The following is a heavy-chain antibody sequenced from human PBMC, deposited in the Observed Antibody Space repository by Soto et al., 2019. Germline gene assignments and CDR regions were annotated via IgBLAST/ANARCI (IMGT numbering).Heavy chain of an antibody. D-gene: IGHD3-16*02. V-gene: IGHV1-18*01. CDR1: GYTFNSYG. CDR3: ARSLVNYDYIWGXYRNSEIDH. CDR2: VSAYNGNT. J-gene: IGHJ4*02. Sequence: QVQLVQSGAEVKKPGASVKVSCKASGYTFNSYGINWVRQTPGQGLEWVGWVSAYNGNTNYAQKLQGRVTMTTDTSTSTAYMDLRSLRSDDTAVYYCARSLVNYDYIWGXYRNSEIDHWGQGTLVTVSS.